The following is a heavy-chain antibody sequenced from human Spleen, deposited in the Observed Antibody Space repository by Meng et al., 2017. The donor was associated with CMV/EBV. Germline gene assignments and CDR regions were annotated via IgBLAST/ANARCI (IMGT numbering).Heavy chain of an antibody. Sequence: CAASGFTFSGSGMHWVRQAPGKGLEWVAFIRYDGDRKYYLGSVRGRFAISRDNSEDTLYLQMNSLGAEDTAVYYCAKKSPGAGYFDYWGQGTLVTVSS. CDR3: AKKSPGAGYFDY. J-gene: IGHJ4*02. CDR2: IRYDGDRK. V-gene: IGHV3-30*02. D-gene: IGHD3-22*01. CDR1: GFTFSGSG.